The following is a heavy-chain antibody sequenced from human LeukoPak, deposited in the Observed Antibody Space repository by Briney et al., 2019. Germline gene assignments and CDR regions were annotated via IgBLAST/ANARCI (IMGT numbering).Heavy chain of an antibody. CDR3: ARGRLTPLFFDY. V-gene: IGHV4-30-2*01. CDR2: IYHSGST. J-gene: IGHJ4*02. Sequence: PSETLSLTCAVSGGSISSGGYSWSWIRQPPGKGLEWIGYIYHSGSTYYNPSLKSRVTISVDRSKNQFSLKLSSVTAADPAVYYCARGRLTPLFFDYWGQGTLVTVSS. CDR1: GGSISSGGYS.